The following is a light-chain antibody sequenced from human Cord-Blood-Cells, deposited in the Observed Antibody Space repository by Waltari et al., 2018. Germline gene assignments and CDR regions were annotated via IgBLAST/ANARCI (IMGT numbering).Light chain of an antibody. Sequence: QSALTQPPSASGSPGQPVTISCTGTSSDVGGYNYVSWYQQHPGKAPKLMIYEVSKRPSGVPGRFSGSKSGNTASLTVSGLQAEDEADYYCSSYAGSNNYVFGTGTKVTVL. CDR1: SSDVGGYNY. J-gene: IGLJ1*01. CDR3: SSYAGSNNYV. CDR2: EVS. V-gene: IGLV2-8*01.